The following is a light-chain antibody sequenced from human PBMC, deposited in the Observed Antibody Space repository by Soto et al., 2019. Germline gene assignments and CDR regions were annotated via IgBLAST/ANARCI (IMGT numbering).Light chain of an antibody. CDR3: QHGYVAPYS. CDR2: SAS. Sequence: DSQMTQSPSSVSASIGDTVTITCRASQDINVYLNWYQQKPGEVPKLLIYSASTLHSGVPSRFTGSGSEADFTLTIRSLQPEDFATYYCQHGYVAPYSFGQGTKV. CDR1: QDINVY. V-gene: IGKV1-39*01. J-gene: IGKJ2*03.